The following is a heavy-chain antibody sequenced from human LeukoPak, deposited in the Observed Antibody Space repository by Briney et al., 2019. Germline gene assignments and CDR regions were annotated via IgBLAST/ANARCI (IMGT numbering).Heavy chain of an antibody. Sequence: GGSLRLSCAGSGFTFSSHSMNWVRQAPGKGLEWVSSISSESAYIIYADSVRGRFTISRDNAKNSLFLQVDSLRAEDAALYYCARGETSCSTASCYTGFDYWGQRTLVTVSS. CDR2: ISSESAYI. J-gene: IGHJ4*02. CDR1: GFTFSSHS. V-gene: IGHV3-21*01. CDR3: ARGETSCSTASCYTGFDY. D-gene: IGHD2-2*02.